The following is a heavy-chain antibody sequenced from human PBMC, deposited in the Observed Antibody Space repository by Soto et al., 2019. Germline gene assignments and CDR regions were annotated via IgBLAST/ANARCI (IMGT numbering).Heavy chain of an antibody. V-gene: IGHV3-48*01. CDR1: GFTFSSYS. CDR3: ARGLWSGYYYYYYYMDV. Sequence: PGGSLRLSCAASGFTFSSYSMNWVRQAPGKGLEWVSYISSSSSTIYYADSVKGRFTISRDNAKNSLYLQMNSLRAEDTAVYYCARGLWSGYYYYYYYMDVWGKGTTVTVSS. CDR2: ISSSSSTI. J-gene: IGHJ6*03. D-gene: IGHD3-3*01.